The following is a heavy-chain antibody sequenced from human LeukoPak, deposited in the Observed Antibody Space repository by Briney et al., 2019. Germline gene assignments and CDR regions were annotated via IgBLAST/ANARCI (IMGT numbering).Heavy chain of an antibody. J-gene: IGHJ6*03. D-gene: IGHD5-12*01. CDR2: IIPLLDSP. CDR3: ARASIVTTNGDNVYYYMDL. CDR1: GGTFSFGTAG. V-gene: IGHV1-69*10. Sequence: SVKVSCKASGGTFSFGTAGVTWVRQASGQRLEWLGGIIPLLDSPHYAPNFKGRLTITADRFSGVAYMDLSSLRSDDTAVYYCARASIVTTNGDNVYYYMDLWGTGTTVTVSS.